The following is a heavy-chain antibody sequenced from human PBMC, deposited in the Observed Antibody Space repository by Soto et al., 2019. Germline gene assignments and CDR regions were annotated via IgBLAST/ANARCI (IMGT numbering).Heavy chain of an antibody. V-gene: IGHV2-5*02. CDR2: IYWDDDK. J-gene: IGHJ5*02. D-gene: IGHD2-15*01. CDR1: GFSLSTSGVG. Sequence: QITLKESGPTLVKPTQTLTLTCTFSGFSLSTSGVGVGWFRQPPGKALAWLALIYWDDDKRYSPSLKSRLTLTKDTSKNQEFLTMTNMDPVDTATYYSAHSPANHILGYCRGGSCDNLFDPWGQGTLVTVSS. CDR3: AHSPANHILGYCRGGSCDNLFDP.